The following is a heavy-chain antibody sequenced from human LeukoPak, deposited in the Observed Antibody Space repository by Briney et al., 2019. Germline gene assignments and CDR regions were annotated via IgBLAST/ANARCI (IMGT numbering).Heavy chain of an antibody. CDR2: ISGSGGST. CDR1: GFTFSNYV. J-gene: IGHJ4*02. Sequence: RGSLRLSCAASGFTFSNYVMSWVRPAPGKGLEWVSAISGSGGSTDYADSVKGRFTISRDNSKNTLFLQMNSLRAEDTAVYYCANRGGNPKGSFDFWGQGTLVTVSS. D-gene: IGHD4-23*01. V-gene: IGHV3-23*01. CDR3: ANRGGNPKGSFDF.